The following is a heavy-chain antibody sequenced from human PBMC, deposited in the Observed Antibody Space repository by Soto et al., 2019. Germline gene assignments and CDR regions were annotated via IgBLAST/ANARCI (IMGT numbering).Heavy chain of an antibody. Sequence: SSETLSLTCTVSGGSISSSSYYWGWIRQPPGKGLEWIGSIYYSGSTYYNPSLKSRVTISVDTSKNQFSLKLSSVTAADTAVYYCARQGYYDFWSGYEPWGQGTLVTVSS. CDR3: ARQGYYDFWSGYEP. CDR2: IYYSGST. D-gene: IGHD3-3*01. J-gene: IGHJ5*02. CDR1: GGSISSSSYY. V-gene: IGHV4-39*01.